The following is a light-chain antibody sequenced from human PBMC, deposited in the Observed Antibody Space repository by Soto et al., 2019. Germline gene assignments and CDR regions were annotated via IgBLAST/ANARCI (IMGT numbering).Light chain of an antibody. CDR2: GAS. Sequence: EIVMTQSPATLSVSPGERATLSCRASQSVTSKLAWYQQKPVQAPRLLIYGASTRATGIPARFSGSRAGTEFTLTISSLQSEDFATYYCQQYDNWPFTFGGGTKVEIK. J-gene: IGKJ4*01. CDR1: QSVTSK. V-gene: IGKV3-15*01. CDR3: QQYDNWPFT.